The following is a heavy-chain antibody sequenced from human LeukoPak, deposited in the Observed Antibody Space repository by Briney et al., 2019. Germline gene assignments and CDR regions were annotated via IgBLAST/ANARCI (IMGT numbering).Heavy chain of an antibody. CDR1: GFTFSSYG. J-gene: IGHJ4*02. V-gene: IGHV3-48*04. D-gene: IGHD5-12*01. CDR2: ISSSGFTI. CDR3: ARLGDKDVDIVATIEWGFDY. Sequence: GGSLRLSCGGSGFTFSSYGMSWVRQAPGKGLEWVSYISSSGFTIYYADSVKGRFTISRDNARNSLFLQMNSLRAEDTAVYYCARLGDKDVDIVATIEWGFDYWGQGTLVTVSS.